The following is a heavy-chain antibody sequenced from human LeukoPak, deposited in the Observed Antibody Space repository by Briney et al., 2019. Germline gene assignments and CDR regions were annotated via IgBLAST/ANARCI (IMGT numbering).Heavy chain of an antibody. Sequence: ASVKVSCKASGYTFTSYYMHWVRQAPGQGLEWMGIINPSGGSTSYAQKSQGRVTMTRDTSTSTVYMELSSLRSEDTAVYYCARGPSIVVVPAAIWDWGQGTLVTVSS. CDR3: ARGPSIVVVPAAIWD. CDR2: INPSGGST. V-gene: IGHV1-46*01. J-gene: IGHJ4*02. D-gene: IGHD2-2*01. CDR1: GYTFTSYY.